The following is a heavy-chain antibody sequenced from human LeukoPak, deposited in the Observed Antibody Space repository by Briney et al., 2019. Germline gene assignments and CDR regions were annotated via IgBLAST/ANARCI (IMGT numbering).Heavy chain of an antibody. Sequence: GGSLRLSCVASGFTFSTYAMTWVRQAPGKGLEWVAAISGSGGGTYYADSAKGRFIISRDNSRNTLFLQMNSLRADDTAVYYCAKALNHQAVRVGAFDIWGQGTMVTFSS. CDR3: AKALNHQAVRVGAFDI. D-gene: IGHD1-1*01. J-gene: IGHJ3*02. CDR1: GFTFSTYA. CDR2: ISGSGGGT. V-gene: IGHV3-23*01.